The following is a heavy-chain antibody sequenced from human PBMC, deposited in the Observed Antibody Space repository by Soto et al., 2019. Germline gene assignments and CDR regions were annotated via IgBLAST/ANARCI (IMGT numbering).Heavy chain of an antibody. J-gene: IGHJ4*02. CDR3: ARGNAPGTARSPFDY. CDR2: INPSVGST. CDR1: GDTFSSYY. V-gene: IGHV1-46*01. Sequence: ASVKVSCKASGDTFSSYYLHWVRQAPGQGLEWMGIINPSVGSTNYPQKFMGRITLTGDTSTNTIYMELTSLRSEDTGIYYCARGNAPGTARSPFDYWGQGTLVTVSS. D-gene: IGHD2-21*02.